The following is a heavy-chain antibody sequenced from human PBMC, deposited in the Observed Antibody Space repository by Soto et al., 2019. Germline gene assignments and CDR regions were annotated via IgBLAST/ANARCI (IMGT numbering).Heavy chain of an antibody. Sequence: SVKVSCKASGGTFSSYAISWVRQAPGQGLEWMGGIIPIFGTANYAQKFQGRVTITADKSTSTAYMELSSLRSEDTAVYYCARAKDMDSSASDGMVVWGEGTTVTVS. V-gene: IGHV1-69*06. CDR2: IIPIFGTA. CDR1: GGTFSSYA. D-gene: IGHD6-6*01. CDR3: ARAKDMDSSASDGMVV. J-gene: IGHJ6*02.